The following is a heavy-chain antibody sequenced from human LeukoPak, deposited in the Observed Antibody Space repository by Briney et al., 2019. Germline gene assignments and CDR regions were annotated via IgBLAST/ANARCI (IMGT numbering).Heavy chain of an antibody. D-gene: IGHD6-6*01. Sequence: PGGSLRLSCAASEFTINDAWMSWVRQAPGKGLEWVGRIKSKTDGGTTEYAAPVKGRFTISRDDSKNTLYLQMNSLKTEDTAMYYCSSWGSTPGVSSDDYWGQDTLVTVSS. CDR1: EFTINDAW. V-gene: IGHV3-15*01. CDR2: IKSKTDGGTT. CDR3: SSWGSTPGVSSDDY. J-gene: IGHJ4*02.